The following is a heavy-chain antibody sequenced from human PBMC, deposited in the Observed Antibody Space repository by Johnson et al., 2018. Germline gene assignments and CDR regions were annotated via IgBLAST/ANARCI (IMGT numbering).Heavy chain of an antibody. CDR3: AKGAYCGGDCTDAFDI. CDR1: GFTFSSYW. D-gene: IGHD2-21*02. J-gene: IGHJ3*02. Sequence: VQLVQSGGGLVQPGGSLRLSCAASGFTFSSYWMSWVRQAPGKGLEWLANIKQDGSEKYYVDSMKGRFTISRDNAKNSLYLQMNSLRADDTAVYYCAKGAYCGGDCTDAFDIWGQGTMVTVSS. CDR2: IKQDGSEK. V-gene: IGHV3-7*03.